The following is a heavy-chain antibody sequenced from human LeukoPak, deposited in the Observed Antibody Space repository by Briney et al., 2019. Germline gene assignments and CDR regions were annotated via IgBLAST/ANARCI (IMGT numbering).Heavy chain of an antibody. V-gene: IGHV3-7*01. CDR2: IKQDGSEK. CDR1: GFTFSSYW. Sequence: GGSLRLSCAGSGFTFSSYWMSWVRQAPGKGLEWVANIKQDGSEKYYVDSVKGRFTISRDNAKNSLYLQMNSLRAEDTAVYYCARTGYSSPPWFDPWGQGTLVTVSS. CDR3: ARTGYSSPPWFDP. D-gene: IGHD6-13*01. J-gene: IGHJ5*02.